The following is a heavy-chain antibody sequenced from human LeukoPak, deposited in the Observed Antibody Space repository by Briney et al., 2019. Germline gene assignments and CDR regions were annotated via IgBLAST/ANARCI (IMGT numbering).Heavy chain of an antibody. V-gene: IGHV3-21*01. CDR1: GFTFSSYS. D-gene: IGHD5-12*01. J-gene: IGHJ6*03. CDR3: ARSPRLGPNYYYYMDV. CDR2: ISSSSSYI. Sequence: AGGSLRLSCAASGFTFSSYSMNWVRQAPGKGLEWVSSISSSSSYIYYADSVKGRFTISRDNAKNSLYLQMNSLRAEDTAVYYCARSPRLGPNYYYYMDVWGKGTTVTVSS.